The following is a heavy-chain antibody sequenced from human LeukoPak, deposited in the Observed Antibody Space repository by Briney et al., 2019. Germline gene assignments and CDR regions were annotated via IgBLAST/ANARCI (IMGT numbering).Heavy chain of an antibody. CDR2: ISGSGVST. CDR1: GFTFSNYA. CDR3: AKKGTYPDY. D-gene: IGHD3-16*02. J-gene: IGHJ4*02. Sequence: GGSLRLSCAAPGFTFSNYAMSWVRQAPGKGLEWVSGISGSGVSTYYADSVKGRFTISRDNSKNTLYLQLSSLRAEDTAVYYCAKKGTYPDYWGQETLVTVSS. V-gene: IGHV3-23*01.